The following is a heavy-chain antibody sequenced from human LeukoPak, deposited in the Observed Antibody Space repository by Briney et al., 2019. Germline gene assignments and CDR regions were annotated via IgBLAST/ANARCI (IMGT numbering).Heavy chain of an antibody. CDR2: INHSGST. D-gene: IGHD3-10*01. J-gene: IGHJ4*02. V-gene: IGHV4-34*01. CDR3: ARGRRLLWFGELLFPYFDY. Sequence: SETLSLTCVVYGGSFSGYDWSWIRQPPGKGLEWIGEINHSGSTNYNPSLKSRVTISVDTSKNQFSLKLSSVTAADTAVYYCARGRRLLWFGELLFPYFDYWGQGTLVTVSS. CDR1: GGSFSGYD.